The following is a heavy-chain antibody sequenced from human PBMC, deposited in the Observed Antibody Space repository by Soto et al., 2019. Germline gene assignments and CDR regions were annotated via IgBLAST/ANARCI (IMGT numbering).Heavy chain of an antibody. J-gene: IGHJ5*02. CDR2: IYYNSGGT. V-gene: IGHV4-31*03. D-gene: IGHD3-16*01. CDR3: ARRGPEDWFDP. CDR1: GDSISSGGYY. Sequence: QVQLQESGPGLVKPSQTLSLTCTVSGDSISSGGYYWSWIRQHPGKGREWIGYIYYNSGGTYYNPSLRSRVTMSVDTSKNEFSLKVKSVSAADTAVYYCARRGPEDWFDPWGQGTLVTVSS.